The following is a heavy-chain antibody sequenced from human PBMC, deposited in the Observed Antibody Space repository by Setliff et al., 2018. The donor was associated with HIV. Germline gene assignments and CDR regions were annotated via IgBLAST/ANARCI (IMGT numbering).Heavy chain of an antibody. J-gene: IGHJ4*02. CDR1: GGSIINYF. CDR3: ARSPGVDTNMAFDY. V-gene: IGHV4-59*01. CDR2: FYYSGST. D-gene: IGHD5-18*01. Sequence: SETLSLTCSVTGGSIINYFWGWIRMPPGKGLEWIGYFYYSGSTDYNPSLKSRVTISVDTSKNQVSLKLNSVTAADTAVYYCARSPGVDTNMAFDYWGQGTLVTV.